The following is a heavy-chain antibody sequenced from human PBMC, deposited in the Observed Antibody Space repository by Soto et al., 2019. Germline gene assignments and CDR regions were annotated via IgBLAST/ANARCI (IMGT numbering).Heavy chain of an antibody. Sequence: ASVKVSCKASGYTFTSYYMHWVRQAPGQGLEWMGIINPSGGSTSYAQKFQGRVTMTRDTSTSTVYMELSSLRSEDTAVYYCARGAYDILTGYYLDNWFDPWGQGTLVTVSS. CDR3: ARGAYDILTGYYLDNWFDP. CDR1: GYTFTSYY. CDR2: INPSGGST. V-gene: IGHV1-46*01. D-gene: IGHD3-9*01. J-gene: IGHJ5*02.